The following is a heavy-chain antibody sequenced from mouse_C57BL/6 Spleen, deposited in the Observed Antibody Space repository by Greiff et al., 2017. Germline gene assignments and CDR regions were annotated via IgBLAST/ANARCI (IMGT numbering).Heavy chain of an antibody. CDR3: TRDRDTTVFDY. D-gene: IGHD1-1*01. CDR1: GFTFSSYA. J-gene: IGHJ2*01. V-gene: IGHV5-9-1*02. CDR2: ISSGGDYI. Sequence: EVKLVESGAGLVKPGGSLKLSCAASGFTFSSYAMSWVRQTPEKRLEWVAYISSGGDYIYYADTVKGRFTISRDNARNTLYLQMSSLKSEDTAMYYCTRDRDTTVFDYWGQGTTLTVSS.